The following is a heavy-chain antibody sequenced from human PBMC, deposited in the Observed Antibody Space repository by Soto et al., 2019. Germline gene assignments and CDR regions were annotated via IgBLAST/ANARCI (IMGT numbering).Heavy chain of an antibody. Sequence: QVQLVESGGGMVQPGRSLRLSCAASGFTFSTHAMHWVRQAPGKGLECVAIVSFDGSNKYYADSVKGRFTISRDTSKNTLYLQMSGLTPEDTAVYYCARDQTGITTTGGGRIDHWGQGTLVTVSS. V-gene: IGHV3-30-3*01. CDR3: ARDQTGITTTGGGRIDH. CDR1: GFTFSTHA. D-gene: IGHD1-20*01. CDR2: VSFDGSNK. J-gene: IGHJ4*02.